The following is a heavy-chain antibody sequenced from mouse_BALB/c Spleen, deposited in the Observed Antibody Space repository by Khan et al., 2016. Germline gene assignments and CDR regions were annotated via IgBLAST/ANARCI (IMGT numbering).Heavy chain of an antibody. D-gene: IGHD2-1*01. Sequence: LQESGAELVKPGASVKLSCTASGFNIKDTYMHWVKKRPEQGLEWIGRIDPANGNTKYDPKFQGKATLTADTSSDTAYLQHSSLTSAEPADYYCPLYYGNYDYALDDCGQGTSVTVSS. CDR1: GFNIKDTY. CDR3: PLYYGNYDYALDD. CDR2: IDPANGNT. V-gene: IGHV14-3*02. J-gene: IGHJ4*01.